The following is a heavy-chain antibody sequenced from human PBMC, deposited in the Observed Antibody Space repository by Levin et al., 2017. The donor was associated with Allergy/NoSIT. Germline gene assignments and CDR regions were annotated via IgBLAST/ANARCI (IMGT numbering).Heavy chain of an antibody. CDR3: ARQRSSSFDY. CDR1: GYTFTSYG. V-gene: IGHV1-18*01. Sequence: GESLKISCKASGYTFTSYGISWVRQAPGQGLEWMGWISAYNGNTNYAQKLQGRVTMTTDTSTSTAYMELRSLRSDDTAVYYCARQRSSSFDYWGQGTLVTVSS. D-gene: IGHD6-6*01. J-gene: IGHJ4*02. CDR2: ISAYNGNT.